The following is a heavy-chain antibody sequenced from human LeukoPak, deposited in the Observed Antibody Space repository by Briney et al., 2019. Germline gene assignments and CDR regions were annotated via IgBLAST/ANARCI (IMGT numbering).Heavy chain of an antibody. CDR1: GYTFTSYA. Sequence: ASVKVSCKASGYTFTSYAMHWVRQAPGQRLEWMGWINAGNGNTKYSQKFQGRVTITRDTSASTAYMELSSLRSEDTAVYYCAREHHATAADVGFFDYWGQGTLVTVSS. CDR3: AREHHATAADVGFFDY. CDR2: INAGNGNT. V-gene: IGHV1-3*01. J-gene: IGHJ4*02. D-gene: IGHD2-2*01.